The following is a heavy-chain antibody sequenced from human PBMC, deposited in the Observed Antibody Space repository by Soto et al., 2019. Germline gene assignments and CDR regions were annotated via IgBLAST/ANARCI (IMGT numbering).Heavy chain of an antibody. CDR3: ASSYGSGYRAFDY. J-gene: IGHJ4*02. Sequence: QVQLVQSGAEVKKPGSSVRVSCKASGDTFTFYSINWVRQAPGLGLEWMGRINPILSMSNYAQRFPGRVTMTADKSTRTAYMELSSLRSEDTAMYYCASSYGSGYRAFDYWGQGALVTVSS. D-gene: IGHD3-10*01. CDR2: INPILSMS. CDR1: GDTFTFYS. V-gene: IGHV1-69*02.